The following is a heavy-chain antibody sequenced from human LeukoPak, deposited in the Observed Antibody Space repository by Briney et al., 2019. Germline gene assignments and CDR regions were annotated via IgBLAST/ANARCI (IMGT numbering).Heavy chain of an antibody. V-gene: IGHV1-46*01. CDR3: AREHRYYDFWSGYLAFDI. CDR2: INPSGGST. J-gene: IGHJ3*02. D-gene: IGHD3-3*01. CDR1: GYTFTGYY. Sequence: ASVKVSCKASGYTFTGYYIHWVRQAPGQGLEWMGIINPSGGSTSYAQKFQGRVTMTRDTSTSTVYMELSSLRSEDTAVYYCAREHRYYDFWSGYLAFDIWGQGTMVTVSS.